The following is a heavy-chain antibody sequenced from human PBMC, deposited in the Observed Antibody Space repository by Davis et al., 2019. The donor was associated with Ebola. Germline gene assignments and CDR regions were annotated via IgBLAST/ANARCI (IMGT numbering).Heavy chain of an antibody. D-gene: IGHD3-10*01. J-gene: IGHJ6*02. CDR2: ISSSSSYI. Sequence: GESLKISCTASGFTFGDYAMSWFRQAPGKGLEWVSSISSSSSYIYYADSVKGRFTISRDNAKNSLYLQMNSLRAEDTAVYYCARALWFRESHPYYYYGMDVWGQGTTVTVSS. CDR1: GFTFGDYA. V-gene: IGHV3-21*01. CDR3: ARALWFRESHPYYYYGMDV.